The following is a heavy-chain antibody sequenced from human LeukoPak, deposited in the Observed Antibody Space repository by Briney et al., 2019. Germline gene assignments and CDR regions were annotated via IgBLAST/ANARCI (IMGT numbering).Heavy chain of an antibody. V-gene: IGHV4-31*03. J-gene: IGHJ3*02. CDR1: GGSISSGGYY. D-gene: IGHD4-17*01. CDR3: ASLTYGDYGSVAFDI. Sequence: SETLSLTCTVSGGSISSGGYYWSWIRQHPGKGLEWIGYIYYSGSTYYNPSLKSRVTISVDTSKNQFSLKLSSVTAADTAVYYCASLTYGDYGSVAFDIWGQGTMVTVSS. CDR2: IYYSGST.